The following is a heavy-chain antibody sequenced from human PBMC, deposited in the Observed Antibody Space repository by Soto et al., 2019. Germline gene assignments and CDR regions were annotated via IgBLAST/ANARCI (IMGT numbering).Heavy chain of an antibody. V-gene: IGHV4-34*01. CDR3: ATRDSYYAMDF. CDR1: GGAFSGYH. Sequence: SETLSLTCGVYGGAFSGYHWSWIRQAPGKGLEWIGEINQSGSTNYSPSLKSRVTMSVDTSKKQFSLKLNSVTAADTALYYCATRDSYYAMDFPGQGSTVTFSS. CDR2: INQSGST. J-gene: IGHJ6*02.